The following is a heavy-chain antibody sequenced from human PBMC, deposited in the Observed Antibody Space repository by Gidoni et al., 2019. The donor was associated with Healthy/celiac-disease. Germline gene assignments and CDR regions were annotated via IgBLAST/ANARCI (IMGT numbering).Heavy chain of an antibody. Sequence: QLQLQKSGPGLVKPSETLSLTCTVSGGSISSSSYYWGWIRQPPGRGLEWIGSIYYSGSTSYNPSLKSRFTISVDTSKNQFSLKLSSVTAADTAVYYCAKTRQYCSGGSCYSEGFDYWGQGTLVTVSS. D-gene: IGHD2-15*01. CDR2: IYYSGST. J-gene: IGHJ4*02. V-gene: IGHV4-39*01. CDR3: AKTRQYCSGGSCYSEGFDY. CDR1: GGSISSSSYY.